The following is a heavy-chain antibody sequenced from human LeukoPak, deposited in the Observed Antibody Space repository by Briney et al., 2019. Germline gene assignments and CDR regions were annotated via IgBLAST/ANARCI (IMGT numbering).Heavy chain of an antibody. CDR1: GFTFSSYA. Sequence: GGSLRLSCAASGFTFSSYAMSWVRQAPGKGLEWVSSISSSSSYIYYADSVKGRFTISRDNAKNSLYLQMNSLRAEDTAVYYCARSARIQIWVIDYWGQGTLVTVSS. D-gene: IGHD5-18*01. J-gene: IGHJ4*02. CDR2: ISSSSSYI. V-gene: IGHV3-21*01. CDR3: ARSARIQIWVIDY.